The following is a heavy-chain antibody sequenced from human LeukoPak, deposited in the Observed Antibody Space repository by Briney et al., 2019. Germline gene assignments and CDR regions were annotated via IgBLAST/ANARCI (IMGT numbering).Heavy chain of an antibody. V-gene: IGHV4-34*01. CDR2: INHSGST. J-gene: IGHJ4*02. CDR3: ARGQLRLSN. CDR1: GESFSGYY. D-gene: IGHD6-25*01. Sequence: PSETLSLTCAVYGESFSGYYWSWIRQPPGKGLEWIGEINHSGSTDYNPSLKSRVTISVDTSKNQFSLKLNSVTAADTAVYYCARGQLRLSNWGQGSLVIVSS.